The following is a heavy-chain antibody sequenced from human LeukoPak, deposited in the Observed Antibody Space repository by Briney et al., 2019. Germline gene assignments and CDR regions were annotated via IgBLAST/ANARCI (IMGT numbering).Heavy chain of an antibody. V-gene: IGHV1-18*01. Sequence: GASVKVSCKASGYTFTSYGISWVRQAPGQGLEWMGWISAYNGNTNYAQKLQGRVTMTTDTSTSTAYTELRSLRSDDTAVYYCARDLAYEHAFDIWGQGTMVTVSS. D-gene: IGHD3-22*01. J-gene: IGHJ3*02. CDR2: ISAYNGNT. CDR3: ARDLAYEHAFDI. CDR1: GYTFTSYG.